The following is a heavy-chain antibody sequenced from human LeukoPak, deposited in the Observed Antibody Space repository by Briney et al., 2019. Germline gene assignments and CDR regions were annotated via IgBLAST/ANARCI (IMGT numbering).Heavy chain of an antibody. CDR2: INSDGSST. J-gene: IGHJ4*02. V-gene: IGHV3-74*01. CDR1: GFTFSSYW. CDR3: ARGASHYAFDY. D-gene: IGHD2-2*01. Sequence: GGSLRLSCGAAGFTFSSYWMHWVRQAPGKGRVWASRINSDGSSTTYADSVKGRFTISRDNAKNTLYLQMNSLRAEDTAVYYCARGASHYAFDYWGQGTQVTVSS.